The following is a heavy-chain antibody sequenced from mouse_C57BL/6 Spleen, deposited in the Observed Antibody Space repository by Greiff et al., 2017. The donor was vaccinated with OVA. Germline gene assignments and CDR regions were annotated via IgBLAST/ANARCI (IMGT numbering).Heavy chain of an antibody. J-gene: IGHJ4*01. CDR2: ISDGGSYT. CDR3: ARGYRLDYAMDY. Sequence: EVQRVESGGGLVKPGGSLKLSCAASGFTFSSYAMSWVRQTPEKRLEWVATISDGGSYTYYPDNVKGRFTISRDNAKNNLYLQMSHLKSEDTAMYDCARGYRLDYAMDYWGQGTSVTVSS. CDR1: GFTFSSYA. V-gene: IGHV5-4*01.